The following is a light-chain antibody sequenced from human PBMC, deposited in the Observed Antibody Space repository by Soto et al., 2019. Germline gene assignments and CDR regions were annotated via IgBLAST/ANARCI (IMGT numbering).Light chain of an antibody. CDR2: GAS. CDR3: QHYNNWPFT. V-gene: IGKV3-15*01. Sequence: EIAMTQSPATLSVSPGERATLSCRASQSVSSNLAWYQQKPGQAPTLLIFGASARATGIPARFSGSGSGTEFTLTISSLQSEDFAVYYCQHYNNWPFTFGQGTKLEIK. J-gene: IGKJ2*01. CDR1: QSVSSN.